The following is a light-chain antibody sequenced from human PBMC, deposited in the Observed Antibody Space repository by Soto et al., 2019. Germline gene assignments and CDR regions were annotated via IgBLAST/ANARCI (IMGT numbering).Light chain of an antibody. CDR3: QSYDSSLSAV. Sequence: QLVLTQPPSVSGAPGQRVTISCTGSGSTIGAGYDVHWYQHLPGTAPKLLIYDNNNRPSGVPDRFSGSKSGTSASLAISGLQAEDEADYYCQSYDSSLSAVFGGGTKVTVL. V-gene: IGLV1-40*01. CDR1: GSTIGAGYD. CDR2: DNN. J-gene: IGLJ2*01.